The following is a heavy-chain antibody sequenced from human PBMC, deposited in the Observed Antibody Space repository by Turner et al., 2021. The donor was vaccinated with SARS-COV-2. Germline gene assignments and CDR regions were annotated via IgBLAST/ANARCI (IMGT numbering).Heavy chain of an antibody. CDR1: GYTFTSYG. J-gene: IGHJ6*02. V-gene: IGHV1-18*01. Sequence: QVQLVQSGAEVKKPGASLKVSFKASGYTFTSYGISWVRQAPGQGLEWMGWISAYNGYTNYAKQLQGRVTMTTDTTTSTAYMELRSLRSDDAAVYYCARAYGSGSYGHYYGMDVWGQGTTVTVSS. CDR2: ISAYNGYT. CDR3: ARAYGSGSYGHYYGMDV. D-gene: IGHD3-10*01.